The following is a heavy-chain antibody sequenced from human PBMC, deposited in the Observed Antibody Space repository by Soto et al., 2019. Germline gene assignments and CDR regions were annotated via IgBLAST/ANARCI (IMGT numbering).Heavy chain of an antibody. CDR3: TRVLGTLGATSLDH. CDR1: GVKFRYFS. V-gene: IGHV3-23*01. CDR2: IXXSXSX. J-gene: IGHJ4*02. D-gene: IGHD1-26*01. Sequence: PGGSLRLCCATSGVKFRYFSLNWVRQAPGKGLDXVSAIXXSXSXXXAXXXXGRCTITRDNSKNTLYLQIKNLKAEDPAIYYCTRVLGTLGATSLDHWGQGILVTVS.